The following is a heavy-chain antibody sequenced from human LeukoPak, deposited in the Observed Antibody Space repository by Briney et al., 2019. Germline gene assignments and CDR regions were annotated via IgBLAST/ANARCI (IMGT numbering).Heavy chain of an antibody. J-gene: IGHJ6*02. CDR1: GGSISSGGYY. CDR3: VRGDYYYGMDV. CDR2: IYYSGST. V-gene: IGHV4-31*03. Sequence: SETLSLTCTVSGGSISSGGYYWSWIRQHPGKGLEWIGYIYYSGSTYYNPSLKSRVTISVDTSKNQFSLKLSSVTAADTAVYYCVRGDYYYGMDVWGQGTTVTVSS.